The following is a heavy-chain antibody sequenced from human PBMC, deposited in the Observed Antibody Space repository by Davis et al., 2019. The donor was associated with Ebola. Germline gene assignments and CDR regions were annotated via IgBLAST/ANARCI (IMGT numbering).Heavy chain of an antibody. J-gene: IGHJ6*02. CDR3: SRDRWLTDYGMDV. V-gene: IGHV4-59*01. Sequence: SETLSLTCTVSGGSISSYYWSWIRQPPGKGLEWIGYIHYSGSTNYNPSLKSRVTISVDTSTNQFSLKLSSVTASDTAVYYCSRDRWLTDYGMDVWGQGTTVTVSS. CDR2: IHYSGST. D-gene: IGHD5-24*01. CDR1: GGSISSYY.